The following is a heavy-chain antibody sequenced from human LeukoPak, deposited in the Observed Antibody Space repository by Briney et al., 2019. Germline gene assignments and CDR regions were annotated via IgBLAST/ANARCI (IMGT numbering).Heavy chain of an antibody. CDR1: GGSMSSYY. V-gene: IGHV4-59*12. CDR2: IYCSGNT. Sequence: SETLSLTRTVSGGSMSSYYWSWVRQPPGKGLEWVGYIYCSGNTYYNPSLKNPVTRPVDTSKSQSSLQLTSVTAADTAVYYCAREILAYCGGDCYSAPFDYWGQGTLVPVSS. J-gene: IGHJ4*02. D-gene: IGHD2-21*02. CDR3: AREILAYCGGDCYSAPFDY.